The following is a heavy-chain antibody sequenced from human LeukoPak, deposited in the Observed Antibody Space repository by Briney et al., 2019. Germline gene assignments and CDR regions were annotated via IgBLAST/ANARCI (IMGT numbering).Heavy chain of an antibody. D-gene: IGHD3-3*01. CDR1: GYTFTDNY. V-gene: IGHV1-2*06. Sequence: ASVTVSCKASGYTFTDNYIHWVRQAPGQGLEWMGRINPNSGGTNYAQKFRGRVTMTRDTSISTAYMEVTSLTSDDSAVYYCARDPWSVGGVDSWGPGTLVTVSS. CDR3: ARDPWSVGGVDS. J-gene: IGHJ4*02. CDR2: INPNSGGT.